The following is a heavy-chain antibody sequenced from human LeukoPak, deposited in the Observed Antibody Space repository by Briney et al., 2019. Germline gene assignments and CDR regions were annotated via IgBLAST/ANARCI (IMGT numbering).Heavy chain of an antibody. V-gene: IGHV4-38-2*02. Sequence: SETLSLTCSVSGYSISSGYYWGWIRQSPGKGLEWIGSIYHSGSTYYNPSLKSRVTISVDTSKNQFSLKLTSVTAADTAVYYCARLTPTTLSLYYYYMDVWGKGTTVTVSS. CDR1: GYSISSGYY. CDR2: IYHSGST. CDR3: ARLTPTTLSLYYYYMDV. J-gene: IGHJ6*03. D-gene: IGHD2/OR15-2a*01.